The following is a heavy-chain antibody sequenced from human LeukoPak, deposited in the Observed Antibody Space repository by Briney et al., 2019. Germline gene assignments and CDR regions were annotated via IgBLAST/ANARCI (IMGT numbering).Heavy chain of an antibody. V-gene: IGHV3-11*06. D-gene: IGHD2-15*01. J-gene: IGHJ4*02. CDR2: IGNSGSYS. CDR3: ARGGGIYYIDY. CDR1: GFTFTDYY. Sequence: PGGSLRLSCAASGFTFTDYYMSWIRQAPGKGLEWVSYIGNSGSYSNYADSVKGRFTISRDDAKNSLYLQMNSLRAEDTAVYYRARGGGIYYIDYWGQGTLVTVSS.